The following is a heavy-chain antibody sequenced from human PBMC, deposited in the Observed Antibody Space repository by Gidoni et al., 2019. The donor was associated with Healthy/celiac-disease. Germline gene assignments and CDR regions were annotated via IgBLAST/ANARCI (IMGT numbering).Heavy chain of an antibody. CDR3: AREGGPYGDYLYYYGMDV. V-gene: IGHV1-46*03. CDR1: GYTFTSYY. CDR2: INPSGGST. J-gene: IGHJ6*02. Sequence: VQLVLSGAEVTKPGASVKVSCKASGYTFTSYYMHWVRQAPGQGLEWMGIINPSGGSTSYAQKFQGRVTMTRDTSTSTVYMELSSLRSEDTAVYYCAREGGPYGDYLYYYGMDVWGQGTTVTVSS. D-gene: IGHD4-17*01.